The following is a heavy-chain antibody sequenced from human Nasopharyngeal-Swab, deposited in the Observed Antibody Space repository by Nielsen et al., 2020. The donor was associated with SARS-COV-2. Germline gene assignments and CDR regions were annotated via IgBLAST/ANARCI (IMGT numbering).Heavy chain of an antibody. CDR3: ARAQRGYSYGYSSDYFDY. CDR1: GFTFSSYW. D-gene: IGHD5-18*01. CDR2: IKQDGSEK. Sequence: GESLKISCAPSGFTFSSYWMSWVRQAPGKGLEWVANIKQDGSEKYYVDSVKGRFTISRDNAKNSLYLQMNSLRAEDTAVYYCARAQRGYSYGYSSDYFDYWGQGTLVTVSS. V-gene: IGHV3-7*04. J-gene: IGHJ4*02.